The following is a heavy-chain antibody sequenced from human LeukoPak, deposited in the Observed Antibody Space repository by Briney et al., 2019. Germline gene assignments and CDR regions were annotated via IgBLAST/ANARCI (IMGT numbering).Heavy chain of an antibody. CDR2: INPNSGGT. CDR1: GYTFTGYY. CDR3: ARGCSGGSCPYPLDY. V-gene: IGHV1-2*06. J-gene: IGHJ4*02. Sequence: ASVKVSCKASGYTFTGYYMHWVRQAPGQGLEWMGRINPNSGGTNYAQKFQGRVTMTRDTSISTAYMELSRLRSDDTAEYYCARGCSGGSCPYPLDYWGQGTLVTVSS. D-gene: IGHD2-15*01.